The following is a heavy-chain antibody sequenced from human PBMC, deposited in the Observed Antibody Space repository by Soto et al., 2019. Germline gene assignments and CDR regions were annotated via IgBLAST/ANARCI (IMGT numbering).Heavy chain of an antibody. V-gene: IGHV5-51*01. D-gene: IGHD3-3*01. CDR1: GYNFAGYW. CDR2: IYPSDSDT. J-gene: IGHJ4*02. CDR3: ARGGVSTRTFDY. Sequence: GESLKISCKGSGYNFAGYWIAWVRQMPGKGLELMGIIYPSDSDTRYRPSFQGQVTISADKSISSAYLQWSSLRAPDTAMYYCARGGVSTRTFDYWGQGTPVTVSS.